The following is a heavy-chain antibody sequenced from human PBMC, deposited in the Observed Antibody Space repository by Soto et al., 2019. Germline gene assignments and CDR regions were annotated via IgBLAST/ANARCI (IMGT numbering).Heavy chain of an antibody. CDR1: GFTFTSSA. Sequence: SVKVSCKASGFTFTSSAMQWVRQARGQRLEWIGWIVVGSGNTNYAQKFQERVTITRDMSTSTAYMELSSLRSEDTAVYYCAASLAYTSNWFDPWGQGTLVTVS. D-gene: IGHD2-2*02. CDR2: IVVGSGNT. J-gene: IGHJ5*02. V-gene: IGHV1-58*02. CDR3: AASLAYTSNWFDP.